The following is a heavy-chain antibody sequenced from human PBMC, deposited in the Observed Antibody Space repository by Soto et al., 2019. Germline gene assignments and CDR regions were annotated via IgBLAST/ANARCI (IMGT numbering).Heavy chain of an antibody. CDR1: GYTFTSYG. J-gene: IGHJ6*02. Sequence: QVQLVQSGAEVKKPGASVKVSCKASGYTFTSYGISWVRQAPGQGLEWMGWISAYNGNTNYAQKLQGRVTMTTDTYTSTAYIELRSLRSDDTAVYYCARGGGWGSYYIGEQNYYYGMDVWGQGTTVTVSS. CDR3: ARGGGWGSYYIGEQNYYYGMDV. D-gene: IGHD3-10*01. V-gene: IGHV1-18*01. CDR2: ISAYNGNT.